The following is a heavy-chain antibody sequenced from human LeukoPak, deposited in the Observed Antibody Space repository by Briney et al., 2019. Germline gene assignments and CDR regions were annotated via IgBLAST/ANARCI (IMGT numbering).Heavy chain of an antibody. Sequence: GASVKVSCKASGGTFSSYAISWVRQAPGQGLEWMGRIIPILGIANYAQKFQGRVTITADKSTSTAYMELSSLRSEDTAVYYCARMGYYDSSLIDYWGQGTLVTVSS. CDR2: IIPILGIA. V-gene: IGHV1-69*04. CDR3: ARMGYYDSSLIDY. CDR1: GGTFSSYA. J-gene: IGHJ4*02. D-gene: IGHD3-22*01.